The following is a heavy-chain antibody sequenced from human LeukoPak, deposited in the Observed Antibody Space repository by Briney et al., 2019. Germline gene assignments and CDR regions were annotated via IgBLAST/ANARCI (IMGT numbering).Heavy chain of an antibody. D-gene: IGHD4-11*01. CDR2: IIPIFGTA. V-gene: IGHV1-69*13. J-gene: IGHJ6*02. Sequence: SVKVSCKASGGTFSSYAMSWVRQAPGQGLEWMGGIIPIFGTANYAQKFHGRVTITADESTSTAYTELSSLRSEDTAVYYCARSNGGPYSNHPHYYYGMHVWGQRTTVAASS. CDR3: ARSNGGPYSNHPHYYYGMHV. CDR1: GGTFSSYA.